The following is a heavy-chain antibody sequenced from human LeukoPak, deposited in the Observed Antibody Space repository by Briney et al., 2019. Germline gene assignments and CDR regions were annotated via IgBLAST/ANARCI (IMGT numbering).Heavy chain of an antibody. J-gene: IGHJ4*02. CDR3: ARLDRIQFWGLDY. CDR1: GYSFTNYW. Sequence: GESLKISCKGSGYSFTNYWIGWVRQMPGKGLEWMGIIYPGDSDTRYSPSFQGQVTISADKSINTASLQWSSLKASDTAMYYCARLDRIQFWGLDYWGQGTLVTVSS. CDR2: IYPGDSDT. D-gene: IGHD3-16*01. V-gene: IGHV5-51*01.